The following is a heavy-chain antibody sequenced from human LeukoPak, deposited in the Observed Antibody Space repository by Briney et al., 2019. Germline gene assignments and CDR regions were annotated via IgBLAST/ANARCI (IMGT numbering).Heavy chain of an antibody. J-gene: IGHJ4*02. CDR2: VYTSGTT. CDR3: ARSPDYDSTGYDY. CDR1: GGSISTYY. Sequence: PSETLSLTCTVSGGSISTYYWSWIRQPAGKGLEWIGRVYTSGTTNYNPSLESRVTISVDSSRNHFSLKLSSVTAADTAVYYCARSPDYDSTGYDYWGQGTLVTVSS. D-gene: IGHD3-22*01. V-gene: IGHV4-4*07.